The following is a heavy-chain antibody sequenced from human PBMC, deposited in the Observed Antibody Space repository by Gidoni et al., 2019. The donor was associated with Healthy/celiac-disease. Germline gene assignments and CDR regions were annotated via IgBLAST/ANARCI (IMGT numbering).Heavy chain of an antibody. CDR3: ATHSAVDIVVVPAAVRGAFDI. J-gene: IGHJ3*02. D-gene: IGHD2-2*01. Sequence: QLQLQESGPGLVKPSETLSLTCTVSGGSISSSSYYWGWIRQPPGKGLEWIGSIYYSGSTYYNPSLKSRVTISVDTSKNQFSLKLSSVTAADTAVYYCATHSAVDIVVVPAAVRGAFDIWGQGTMVTVSS. V-gene: IGHV4-39*07. CDR1: GGSISSSSYY. CDR2: IYYSGST.